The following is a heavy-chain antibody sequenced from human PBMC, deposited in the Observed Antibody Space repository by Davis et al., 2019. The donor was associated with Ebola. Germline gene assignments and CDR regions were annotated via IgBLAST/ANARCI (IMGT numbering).Heavy chain of an antibody. CDR2: LYSGGST. Sequence: GESLKISCAASGFTVSSNYMSWVRQAPGKGLEWVSALYSGGSTYYADSVKGRFTISRDNSKNTLYLQMNSLRAEDTAVYYCAKDEKRSYFDYWGQGTLVTVSS. CDR3: AKDEKRSYFDY. J-gene: IGHJ4*02. V-gene: IGHV3-53*05. CDR1: GFTVSSNY.